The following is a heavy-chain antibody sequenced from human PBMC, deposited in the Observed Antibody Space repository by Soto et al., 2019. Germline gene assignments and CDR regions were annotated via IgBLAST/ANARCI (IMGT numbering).Heavy chain of an antibody. Sequence: GASVKVSCKASGYTFTSYYMHWVRQAPGQGLEWMGIINPSGGSTSYAQKFQGRVTMTRDTSTSTVYMELSSLRSEDTAVYYCASSNYYDSSGYHGEDYWGQGTLVTVSS. CDR2: INPSGGST. V-gene: IGHV1-46*01. CDR3: ASSNYYDSSGYHGEDY. J-gene: IGHJ4*02. CDR1: GYTFTSYY. D-gene: IGHD3-22*01.